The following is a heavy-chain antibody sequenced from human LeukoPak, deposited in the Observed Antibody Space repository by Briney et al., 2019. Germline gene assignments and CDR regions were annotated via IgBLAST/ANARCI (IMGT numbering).Heavy chain of an antibody. CDR2: INGDGSRI. V-gene: IGHV3-74*01. CDR1: GFTFSSHW. D-gene: IGHD3-16*01. J-gene: IGHJ4*01. CDR3: ARDALGGRTKFDS. Sequence: GGSLRLSCVASGFTFSSHWMHWVRQVPGKGLMCVSRINGDGSRIHYGDSVKGRFTISRDNAKNTLYLQMTSLRGDDTAIYFCARDALGGRTKFDSWGHGSLVTVSS.